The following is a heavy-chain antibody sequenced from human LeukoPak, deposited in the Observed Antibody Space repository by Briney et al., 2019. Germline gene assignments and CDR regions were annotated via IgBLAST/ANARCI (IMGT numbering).Heavy chain of an antibody. CDR2: FDPEDGET. D-gene: IGHD3-22*01. J-gene: IGHJ4*02. V-gene: IGHV1-24*01. Sequence: ASVKVSFKFSGYTLTELSMHWVRQAPGKGREWMGGFDPEDGETIYAQKFQGRVTMTEDTPTDTAYMELSSLRSEDTAVYYCATFYDSSGLYFDYWGQGTLVTVSS. CDR1: GYTLTELS. CDR3: ATFYDSSGLYFDY.